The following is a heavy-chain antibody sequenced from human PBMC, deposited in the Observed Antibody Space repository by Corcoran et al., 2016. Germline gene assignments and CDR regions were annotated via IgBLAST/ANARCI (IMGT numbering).Heavy chain of an antibody. J-gene: IGHJ5*02. Sequence: QITLKESGPTLVKPTQTLTLTCTFSGFSLSTSGVGVGWIRQPPGKALEWLALIYWNDDKRYSPSLKSRLTITKDTSKNQVVLTMTNMDPVDTATYYCAHHLPPQKDSSGPNWFDPWGQGTLVTVSS. V-gene: IGHV2-5*01. CDR3: AHHLPPQKDSSGPNWFDP. D-gene: IGHD3-22*01. CDR2: IYWNDDK. CDR1: GFSLSTSGVG.